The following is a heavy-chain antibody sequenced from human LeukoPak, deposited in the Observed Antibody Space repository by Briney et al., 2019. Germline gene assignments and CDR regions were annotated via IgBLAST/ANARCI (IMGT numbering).Heavy chain of an antibody. D-gene: IGHD5-18*01. Sequence: ASVKVSCKASGYTFTSYDINWVRQATGQGLEWMGWISAYNGNTNYAQKLQGRVAMTTDTSTSTAYMELRSLRSGDTAVYYCARERYSYGYYYYYYYMDVWGKGTTVTASS. CDR1: GYTFTSYD. V-gene: IGHV1-18*01. CDR3: ARERYSYGYYYYYYYMDV. CDR2: ISAYNGNT. J-gene: IGHJ6*03.